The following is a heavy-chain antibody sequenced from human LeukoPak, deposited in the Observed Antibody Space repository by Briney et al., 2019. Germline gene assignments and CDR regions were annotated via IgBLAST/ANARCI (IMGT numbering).Heavy chain of an antibody. CDR2: ISGSGGST. D-gene: IGHD3-16*02. Sequence: GGSLRLSCAASGFTFSSYAMSWVRQAPGKGLEWVSAISGSGGSTYYADSVKGRFTISRDNAKNSLYLQMNSLRAEDTAVYYCARVYHDYIWGSYRPNFFDPWGQGTLVTVSA. CDR3: ARVYHDYIWGSYRPNFFDP. J-gene: IGHJ5*02. CDR1: GFTFSSYA. V-gene: IGHV3-23*01.